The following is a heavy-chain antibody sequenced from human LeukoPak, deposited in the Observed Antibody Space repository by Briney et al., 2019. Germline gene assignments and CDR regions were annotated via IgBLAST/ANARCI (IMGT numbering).Heavy chain of an antibody. CDR2: ISYDGSNK. V-gene: IGHV3-30*18. Sequence: PGGSLRLSCAASGFTFSSYGMHWVRQAPGKGLEWVAVISYDGSNKYYADSVKGRFTISRDNSKNTLYLQMNSLRAEDTAVYYCAKDKVRVTRHYYYGMDVWGQGATVTVAS. D-gene: IGHD4-11*01. CDR1: GFTFSSYG. CDR3: AKDKVRVTRHYYYGMDV. J-gene: IGHJ6*02.